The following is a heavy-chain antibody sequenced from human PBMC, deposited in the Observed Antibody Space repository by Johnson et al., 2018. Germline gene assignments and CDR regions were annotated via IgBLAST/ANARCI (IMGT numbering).Heavy chain of an antibody. J-gene: IGHJ4*02. V-gene: IGHV3-30*18. CDR1: GFIFSRFG. D-gene: IGHD6-19*01. CDR2: MPSDGSTQ. Sequence: QVQLVQSGGGVVQPGTSLRLSCAASGFIFSRFGVHWVRQAPGKGLEWVAVMPSDGSTQKYADSGRGRFTITRDNSKNTLYLEMNSLSAEDPAVFYWAKGFGYDSGGFDYWGQGTLVTVSS. CDR3: AKGFGYDSGGFDY.